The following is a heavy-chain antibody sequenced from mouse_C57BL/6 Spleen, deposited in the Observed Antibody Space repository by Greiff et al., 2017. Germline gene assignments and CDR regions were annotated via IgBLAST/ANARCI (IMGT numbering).Heavy chain of an antibody. Sequence: LVESGAELARPGASVKLSCKASGYTFPSYGISWVKQRTGQGLEWIGEIYPRSGHTYYNEKFKGKATLTADKSSSTAYMELRSLTSEDSAVYFCARPYDYDGDYYAIDYWGQGTSVTVSS. J-gene: IGHJ4*01. CDR1: GYTFPSYG. CDR2: IYPRSGHT. D-gene: IGHD2-4*01. V-gene: IGHV1-81*01. CDR3: ARPYDYDGDYYAIDY.